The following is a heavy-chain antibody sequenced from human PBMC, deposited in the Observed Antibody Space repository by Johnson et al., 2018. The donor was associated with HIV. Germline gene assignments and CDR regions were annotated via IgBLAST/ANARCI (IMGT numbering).Heavy chain of an antibody. V-gene: IGHV3-33*01. CDR3: ARSQVAATSEGAFDI. CDR2: IWYDGSKG. J-gene: IGHJ3*02. CDR1: GFTFNNYG. Sequence: QVQLVESGGGVVQPGRSLRLSCAASGFTFNNYGMHWVRQAPGKGLEWVGVIWYDGSKGYYGDSVKGRFTISRDNSKNTLYLQMNSLRAEDTAVYYCARSQVAATSEGAFDIWGQGTMVTVSS. D-gene: IGHD2-15*01.